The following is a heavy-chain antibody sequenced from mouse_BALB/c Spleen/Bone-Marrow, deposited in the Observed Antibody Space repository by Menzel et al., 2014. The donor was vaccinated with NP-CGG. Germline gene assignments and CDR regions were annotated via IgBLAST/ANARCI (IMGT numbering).Heavy chain of an antibody. CDR3: ARSQYGNLHPFAY. V-gene: IGHV1S81*02. J-gene: IGHJ3*01. CDR1: GYTFTSYW. Sequence: VKLMESGAELVKPGASVKLSCKASGYTFTSYWMHWVKQRPGQGLEWIGEINPSNGRTNYNEKFKSKATLTVDKSSSTAYMQLSSLTSEDSAVYYCARSQYGNLHPFAYWGQGTLVTVSA. D-gene: IGHD2-10*02. CDR2: INPSNGRT.